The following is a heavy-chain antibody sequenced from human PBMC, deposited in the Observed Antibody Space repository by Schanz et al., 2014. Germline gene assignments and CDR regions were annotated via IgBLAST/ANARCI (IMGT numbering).Heavy chain of an antibody. CDR3: TKGPYYYYYMDV. Sequence: EVQLLESGGGLIQPGGSLRLSCAASGFTFSTHAMSWVRQAPGKGLEWVSSISGDHRNTFYADSVKGRFTISRDNAKNTVYLQMNSLRADDTAVYYCTKGPYYYYYMDVWGNGTTVTVSS. V-gene: IGHV3-23*01. CDR2: ISGDHRNT. J-gene: IGHJ6*03. CDR1: GFTFSTHA.